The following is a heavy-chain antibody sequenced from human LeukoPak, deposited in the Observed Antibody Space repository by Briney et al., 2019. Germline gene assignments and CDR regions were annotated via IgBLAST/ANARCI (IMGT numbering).Heavy chain of an antibody. CDR1: GFTFDDYA. V-gene: IGHV3-9*01. CDR3: AKDITMVRGAPGDV. CDR2: ISWNSGSI. D-gene: IGHD3-10*01. Sequence: PGRSLRLSCAASGFTFDDYAMPWFRQAPGKGLEWVSGISWNSGSIGYADSVKGRFTISRDNAKNSLYLQMNSLRAEDTALYYCAKDITMVRGAPGDVWGKGTTVTVSS. J-gene: IGHJ6*04.